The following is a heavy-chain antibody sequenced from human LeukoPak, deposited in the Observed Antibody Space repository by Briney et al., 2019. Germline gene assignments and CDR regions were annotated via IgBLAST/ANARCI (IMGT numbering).Heavy chain of an antibody. D-gene: IGHD2-15*01. CDR3: ASPEYCSGGSCYSSPYYYYGMDV. V-gene: IGHV1-3*01. J-gene: IGHJ6*02. Sequence: ASVKVSCKASGYTFTSYAMHWVRQAPGQRLEWMGWINAGNGNTKYSQKFQGRVTITADKSTSTAYMELSSLRSEDTAVYYCASPEYCSGGSCYSSPYYYYGMDVWGQGTTVTVSS. CDR2: INAGNGNT. CDR1: GYTFTSYA.